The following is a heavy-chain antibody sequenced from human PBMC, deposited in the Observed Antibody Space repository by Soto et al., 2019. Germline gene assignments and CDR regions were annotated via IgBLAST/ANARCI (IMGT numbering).Heavy chain of an antibody. CDR2: IYFIGST. V-gene: IGHV4-61*01. CDR1: GGSVSSGSYY. Sequence: QVQLQESRPGLVKPPETLSLTCTVSGGSVSSGSYYWSWIRQPPGKGMEWIGHIYFIGSTNYNPSLKRRVTIAIDTSKNQFSLNLSSVTPADTVVYYGAIGSFGREWLRVPAPDVVYWGEGALVTVSS. CDR3: AIGSFGREWLRVPAPDVVY. J-gene: IGHJ4*02. D-gene: IGHD5-12*01.